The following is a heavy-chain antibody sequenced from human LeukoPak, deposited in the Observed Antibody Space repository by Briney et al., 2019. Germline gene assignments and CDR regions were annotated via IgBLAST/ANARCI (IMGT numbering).Heavy chain of an antibody. Sequence: TGGSLRLSCAASGFTFSSYGMHWVRQAPGKGLVWVAVISYDGYNEYYADSVKGRFTISRDNSKNTLYLQMNSLRAEDTAVYYCTKGGQIRTPFGGVGLIDYWGQGTLVAVSS. J-gene: IGHJ4*02. CDR3: TKGGQIRTPFGGVGLIDY. CDR1: GFTFSSYG. V-gene: IGHV3-30*18. CDR2: ISYDGYNE. D-gene: IGHD3-16*01.